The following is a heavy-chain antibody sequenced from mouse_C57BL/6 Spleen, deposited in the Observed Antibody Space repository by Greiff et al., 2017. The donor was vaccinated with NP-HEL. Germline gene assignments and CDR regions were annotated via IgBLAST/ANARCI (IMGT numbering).Heavy chain of an antibody. J-gene: IGHJ4*01. CDR2: IDPNSGGT. CDR3: AREKWLLGYAMDY. CDR1: GYTFTSYW. D-gene: IGHD2-3*01. V-gene: IGHV1-72*01. Sequence: QVQLQQPGAELVKPGASVKLSCTASGYTFTSYWMHWVKQRPGRGLEWIGRIDPNSGGTKYNEKFKSQATLTVDKPSRTDYMQLSSLTSEDSAVYYCAREKWLLGYAMDYWGQGTSVTVSS.